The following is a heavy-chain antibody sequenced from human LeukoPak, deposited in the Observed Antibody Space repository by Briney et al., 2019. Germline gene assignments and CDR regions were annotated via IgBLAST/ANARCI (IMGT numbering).Heavy chain of an antibody. D-gene: IGHD1-26*01. CDR3: ARGYALFSGRYIDLGY. CDR2: INPNNGGT. Sequence: ASVKLSCKASGYTFTCHYMHWVRQAAGQGLAWMGWINPNNGGTNYAQKFQGTVTLTRDPAISTAYMELSRLRSDNPAVYYGARGYALFSGRYIDLGYWGQATLVTVSS. J-gene: IGHJ4*02. CDR1: GYTFTCHY. V-gene: IGHV1-2*02.